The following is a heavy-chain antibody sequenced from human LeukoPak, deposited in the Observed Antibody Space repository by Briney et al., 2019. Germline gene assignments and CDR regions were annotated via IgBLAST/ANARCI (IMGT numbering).Heavy chain of an antibody. Sequence: GGSLRLSCAASGLTVSNNYMSWVRQAPGKGLEWVSIIYSGGSTYYADSVKGRFTISRDNSKNTLYLQMNSLRAEDTAVYYCARAGGFTAGMDVWGQGTTVTVSS. J-gene: IGHJ6*02. D-gene: IGHD3-10*01. CDR3: ARAGGFTAGMDV. CDR1: GLTVSNNY. V-gene: IGHV3-66*02. CDR2: IYSGGST.